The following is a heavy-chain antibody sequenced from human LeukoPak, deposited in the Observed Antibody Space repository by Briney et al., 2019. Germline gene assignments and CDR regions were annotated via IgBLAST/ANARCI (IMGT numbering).Heavy chain of an antibody. CDR3: ARDAPYGGDLDY. J-gene: IGHJ4*02. CDR2: IWYDGSNK. V-gene: IGHV3-33*01. Sequence: GGSLRLSCAASGFTFSSYGMHWVRQAPGKGLEWVAVIWYDGSNKYYADSVKGRFTISRDNSKSTLYLQMNSLRAEDTAVYYCARDAPYGGDLDYWGQGTLVTVSS. D-gene: IGHD2-21*01. CDR1: GFTFSSYG.